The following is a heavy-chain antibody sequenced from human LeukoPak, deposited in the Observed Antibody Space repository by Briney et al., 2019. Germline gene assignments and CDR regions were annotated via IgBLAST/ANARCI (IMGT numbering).Heavy chain of an antibody. V-gene: IGHV3-48*03. CDR3: ARDLVQLWSKDF. J-gene: IGHJ4*02. Sequence: GGSLRLSCAASGFTFSNYEFNWVRQAPGKGLEWVSYISGSGRNIYYADSVKGRFTISRDNAMNSLYLQMNSLRAEDTAVYYCARDLVQLWSKDFWGQGTLVTVSS. CDR2: ISGSGRNI. D-gene: IGHD5-18*01. CDR1: GFTFSNYE.